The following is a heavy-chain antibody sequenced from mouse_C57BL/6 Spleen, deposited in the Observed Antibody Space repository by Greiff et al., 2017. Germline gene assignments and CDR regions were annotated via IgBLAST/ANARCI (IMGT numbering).Heavy chain of an antibody. CDR1: GYTFTDYS. Sequence: QVQLQQSGAELVKPGASVTISCKASGYTFTDYSLNWVKQRPGQGLEWIGKIGPGSGSTYYNEKFKGKATLTADQASSTAYMQLSSLTSEDSAVYVCARDSSSHYYAMDDWGKGTSVTVSA. CDR3: ARDSSSHYYAMDD. CDR2: IGPGSGST. V-gene: IGHV1-77*01. J-gene: IGHJ4*01. D-gene: IGHD1-1*01.